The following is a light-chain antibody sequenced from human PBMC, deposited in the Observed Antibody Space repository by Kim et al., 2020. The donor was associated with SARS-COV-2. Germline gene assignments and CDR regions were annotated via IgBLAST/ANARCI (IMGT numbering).Light chain of an antibody. J-gene: IGLJ2*01. Sequence: QRVTRSRSGSNSNIAKYYPHWQPQNPRTVPKLIIYDNNKRPSGRPARFSCSKSGASAPLGITGSQTGDEAEYYCGTWDSSLNSVVFGGGTQLTVL. CDR3: GTWDSSLNSVV. V-gene: IGLV1-51*01. CDR1: NSNIAKYY. CDR2: DNN.